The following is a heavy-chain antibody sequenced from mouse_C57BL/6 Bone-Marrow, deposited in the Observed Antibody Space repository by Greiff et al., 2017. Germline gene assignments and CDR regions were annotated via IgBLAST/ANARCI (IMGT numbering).Heavy chain of an antibody. CDR3: ARKKGYYGSNWYFDV. CDR1: GYTFTSYG. V-gene: IGHV1-81*01. CDR2: IYPRSGNT. D-gene: IGHD1-1*01. J-gene: IGHJ1*03. Sequence: VQLQQSGAELARPGASVKLSCKASGYTFTSYGISWVKQRTGQGLEWIGEIYPRSGNTYYNEKFKGKATLTADKSSSTAYMELRSLTSEDSAVYFCARKKGYYGSNWYFDVWGTGTTGTVSS.